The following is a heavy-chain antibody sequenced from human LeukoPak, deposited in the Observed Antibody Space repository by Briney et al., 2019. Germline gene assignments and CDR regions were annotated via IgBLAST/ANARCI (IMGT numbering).Heavy chain of an antibody. CDR3: ARRRRTTYYYGSGEGYFDY. V-gene: IGHV4-34*01. CDR1: GVSFSGYY. CDR2: INHSGST. Sequence: SETLSLTCAVYGVSFSGYYWSWIRQPPGKGLEWIGEINHSGSTNYNPSLKSRVTISVDTSKNQFSLKLSSVTAADTAVYYCARRRRTTYYYGSGEGYFDYWGQGTLVTVSS. J-gene: IGHJ4*02. D-gene: IGHD3-10*01.